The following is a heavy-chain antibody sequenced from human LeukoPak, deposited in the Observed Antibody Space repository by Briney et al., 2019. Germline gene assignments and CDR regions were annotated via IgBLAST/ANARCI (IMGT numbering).Heavy chain of an antibody. J-gene: IGHJ4*02. D-gene: IGHD2-21*02. CDR3: AILSDGAYCGGDCFYLDY. CDR1: GGTFNNHA. Sequence: ASVKVSCKASGGTFNNHAINWVRQAPGQGLEWMAGIIPILDITNYAQKFQGRVTIIADKSTGTTYMELSSLGSEDTALYYCAILSDGAYCGGDCFYLDYWGQGTLVTVSS. CDR2: IIPILDIT. V-gene: IGHV1-69*10.